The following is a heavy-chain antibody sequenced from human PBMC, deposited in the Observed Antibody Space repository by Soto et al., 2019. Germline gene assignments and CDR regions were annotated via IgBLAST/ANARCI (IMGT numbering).Heavy chain of an antibody. Sequence: SVKVSCKASGGTFSSYAISCVRQAPGQGLEWMGGIIPIFGTANYAQKFQGRVTITADESTSTAYMELSSLRSEDTAVYYCARDYGSGSWSFDYWGQGTLVTVS. J-gene: IGHJ4*02. CDR1: GGTFSSYA. D-gene: IGHD3-10*01. CDR2: IIPIFGTA. CDR3: ARDYGSGSWSFDY. V-gene: IGHV1-69*13.